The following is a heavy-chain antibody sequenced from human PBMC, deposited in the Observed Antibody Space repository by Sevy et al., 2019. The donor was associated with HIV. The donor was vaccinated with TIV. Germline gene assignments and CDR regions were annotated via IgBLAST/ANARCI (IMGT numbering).Heavy chain of an antibody. D-gene: IGHD3-22*01. J-gene: IGHJ2*01. CDR3: ARERNYYDSSGSYWYFDL. Sequence: GGSLRLSCAASGFTFSDYYMSWIRQAPGKWLEWVSYISSSGSTIYYADSVKGRFTISRDNAKNSLYLQMNSLRAEDTAVYYCARERNYYDSSGSYWYFDLWGRGTLVTVSS. CDR2: ISSSGSTI. CDR1: GFTFSDYY. V-gene: IGHV3-11*01.